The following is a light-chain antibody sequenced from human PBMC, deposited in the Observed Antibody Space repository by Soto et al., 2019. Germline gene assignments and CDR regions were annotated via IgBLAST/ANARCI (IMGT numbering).Light chain of an antibody. V-gene: IGKV1-5*01. CDR3: QQYNSYPRT. J-gene: IGKJ1*01. Sequence: GDRVTITCRARQSISSWLAWYQQKPGKAPKLLIYDASSLESGGPSRFSGSGSGTEFTLTISSLQPDDFATYYCQQYNSYPRTFGQGTKVEIK. CDR2: DAS. CDR1: QSISSW.